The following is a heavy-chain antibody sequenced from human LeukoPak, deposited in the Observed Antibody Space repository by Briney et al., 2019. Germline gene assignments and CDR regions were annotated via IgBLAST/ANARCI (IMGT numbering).Heavy chain of an antibody. V-gene: IGHV3-23*01. CDR1: GFTFSSYA. D-gene: IGHD1-1*01. J-gene: IGHJ4*02. CDR2: ISGSGGST. CDR3: AKDRIVERSRYFDY. Sequence: GGSLRLSCAASGFTFSSYAMSWVRQAPGKGLEWVSAISGSGGSTYYADSVKGRFTISRDNSKNTLFLQMNSLRGEDTAVYYCAKDRIVERSRYFDYWGQGTLVTVSS.